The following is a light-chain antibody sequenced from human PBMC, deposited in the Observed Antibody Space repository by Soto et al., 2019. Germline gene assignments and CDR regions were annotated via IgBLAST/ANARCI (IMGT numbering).Light chain of an antibody. Sequence: QSVLTQPASVSGSPGQSISISCTGTSSDVGAYKYVSWYQQHPGKAPKLMIYEVSNRPSGVSNRFSGSKSGNTASVTISGLQAEDEADYYCSSYTGNNTRVFGPGTKVTV. CDR2: EVS. J-gene: IGLJ1*01. CDR3: SSYTGNNTRV. CDR1: SSDVGAYKY. V-gene: IGLV2-14*01.